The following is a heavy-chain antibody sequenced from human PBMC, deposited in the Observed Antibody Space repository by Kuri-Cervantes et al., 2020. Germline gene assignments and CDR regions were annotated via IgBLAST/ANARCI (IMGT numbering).Heavy chain of an antibody. D-gene: IGHD6-19*01. Sequence: GESLKISCAASGFTFDDYAMHWVRQAPGKGLEWVSLISWDGGSTYYADSVKGRFTISRDNAKNSLYLQMNSLRAEDTAFYYCAKDVAGGYYYYMDVWGKGTTVTVSS. J-gene: IGHJ6*03. CDR1: GFTFDDYA. V-gene: IGHV3-43D*03. CDR3: AKDVAGGYYYYMDV. CDR2: ISWDGGST.